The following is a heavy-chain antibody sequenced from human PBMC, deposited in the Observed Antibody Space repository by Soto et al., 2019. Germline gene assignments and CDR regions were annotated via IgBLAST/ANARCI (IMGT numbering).Heavy chain of an antibody. V-gene: IGHV3-21*05. CDR3: ARVLGCSSTSCYHDAFDI. CDR1: GFTFSSYS. Sequence: GGSLRLSCAASGFTFSSYSMNWVRQAPGKGLAWVSYISSSSSYIYYADSVKGRFTISRDNAKNSLYLQMNSLRAEDTAVYYCARVLGCSSTSCYHDAFDIWGQGTMVTVSS. CDR2: ISSSSSYI. D-gene: IGHD2-2*01. J-gene: IGHJ3*02.